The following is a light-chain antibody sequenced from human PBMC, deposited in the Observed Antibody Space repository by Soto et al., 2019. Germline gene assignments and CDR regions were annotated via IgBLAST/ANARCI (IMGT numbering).Light chain of an antibody. CDR2: LGS. CDR1: QSLLNSNGYSY. J-gene: IGKJ4*01. Sequence: DIVMTQSPLSLPVTPGEPASISCRSSQSLLNSNGYSYLDWYLQKTGQSPQLLIYLGSNRASGVPDRFSGNGSGTDFTLKISRVEAEDVGVYYCMQALQTPLTFGGGTGWISN. CDR3: MQALQTPLT. V-gene: IGKV2-28*01.